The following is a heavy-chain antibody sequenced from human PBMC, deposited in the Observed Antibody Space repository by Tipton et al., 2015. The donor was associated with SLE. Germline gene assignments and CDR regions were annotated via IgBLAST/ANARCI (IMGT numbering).Heavy chain of an antibody. J-gene: IGHJ4*02. CDR2: IYYSGST. V-gene: IGHV4-39*07. D-gene: IGHD5-12*01. CDR3: ARGGYSGYDPSGSGSFDY. Sequence: TLSLTCTVSGGSISSSSYYWGWIRQPPGKGLEWIGGIYYSGSTYYNPSLKSRVTISVDTSKNQFSLKLSSVTAADTAVYYCARGGYSGYDPSGSGSFDYWGQGTLVTVSS. CDR1: GGSISSSSYY.